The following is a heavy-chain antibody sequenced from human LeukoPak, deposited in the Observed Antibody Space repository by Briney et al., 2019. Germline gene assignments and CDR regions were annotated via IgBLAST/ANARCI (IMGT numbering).Heavy chain of an antibody. J-gene: IGHJ6*03. CDR1: GGTFTSYG. V-gene: IGHV1-18*01. CDR2: ISAYNGNT. CDR3: ARRYCSSTSCNYYYMDV. D-gene: IGHD2-2*01. Sequence: ASVKVSCKASGGTFTSYGISWVRQAPGKGLEWMGWISAYNGNTNYAQKLQGRVTMTTDTSTSTAYMELRSLRSDDTAVYYCARRYCSSTSCNYYYMDVWGKGTTVTVSS.